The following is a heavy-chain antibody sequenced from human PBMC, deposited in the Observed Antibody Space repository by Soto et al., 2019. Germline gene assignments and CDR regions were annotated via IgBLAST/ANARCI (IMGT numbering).Heavy chain of an antibody. CDR3: AREKEIVVVNGFDY. V-gene: IGHV3-30-3*01. Sequence: PEGSLRLSCAASGFTFSSYAMHWVRQAPGKGLEWVAVISYDGSNKYYADSVKGRFTISRDNSKNTLYLQMNSLRAEDTAVYYCAREKEIVVVNGFDYWGQGTLVTVSS. CDR2: ISYDGSNK. CDR1: GFTFSSYA. J-gene: IGHJ4*02. D-gene: IGHD3-22*01.